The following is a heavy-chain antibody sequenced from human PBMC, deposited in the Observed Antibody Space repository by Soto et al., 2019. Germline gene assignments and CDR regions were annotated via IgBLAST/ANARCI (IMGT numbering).Heavy chain of an antibody. V-gene: IGHV1-3*01. CDR1: GYTFTSYA. J-gene: IGHJ5*02. CDR3: ASDSGWTKEFDP. Sequence: ASVKVSCKASGYTFTSYAMHWVRQAPGQRLEWMGWINAGNGNTKYSQKFQGRVTITRDTSASTAYMELSSLRSEDTAVYYCASDSGWTKEFDPWAQGTLVTVSS. CDR2: INAGNGNT. D-gene: IGHD6-19*01.